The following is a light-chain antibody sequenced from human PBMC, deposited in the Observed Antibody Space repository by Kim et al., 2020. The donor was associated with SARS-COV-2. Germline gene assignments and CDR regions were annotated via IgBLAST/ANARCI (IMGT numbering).Light chain of an antibody. CDR1: SSNIRSNY. CDR2: NND. CDR3: ASWDANLSAWV. Sequence: QSVLTQPPSASGTPGQRVTISCSGSSSNIRSNYVYWYQQLPGKAPKILIHNNDQRPSGVPDRFSGSKSGTSASLGISGLRSEDEADYYCASWDANLSAWVFGGGTKLTVL. J-gene: IGLJ3*02. V-gene: IGLV1-47*02.